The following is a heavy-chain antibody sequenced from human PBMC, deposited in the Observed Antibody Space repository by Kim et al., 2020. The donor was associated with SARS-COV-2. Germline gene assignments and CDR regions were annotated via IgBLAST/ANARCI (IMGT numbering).Heavy chain of an antibody. CDR2: IIPILGIA. D-gene: IGHD2-21*02. J-gene: IGHJ4*02. Sequence: SVKVSCKASGGTFSSYAISWVRQAPGQGLEWMGRIIPILGIANYAQKFQGRVTITADKSTSTAYMELSSLRSEDTAVYYCARDRRLDCGGDCYLFDYWGQGTLVTVSS. CDR3: ARDRRLDCGGDCYLFDY. CDR1: GGTFSSYA. V-gene: IGHV1-69*04.